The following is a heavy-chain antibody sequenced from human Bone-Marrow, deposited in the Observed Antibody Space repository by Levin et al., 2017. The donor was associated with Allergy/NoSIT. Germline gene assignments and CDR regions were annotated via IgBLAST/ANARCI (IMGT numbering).Heavy chain of an antibody. Sequence: PGGSLRLSCAASGFIFDDYAMNWVRQSPGKGLEWVSTISSGGGSTYFADSVKGRFTISRDNSKNTLYLEVNSLTAEDTAGYYCAKTTSSSGWGSYMDLWGRGTLVTVSS. V-gene: IGHV3-23*01. J-gene: IGHJ5*02. CDR2: ISSGGGST. D-gene: IGHD6-19*01. CDR3: AKTTSSSGWGSYMDL. CDR1: GFIFDDYA.